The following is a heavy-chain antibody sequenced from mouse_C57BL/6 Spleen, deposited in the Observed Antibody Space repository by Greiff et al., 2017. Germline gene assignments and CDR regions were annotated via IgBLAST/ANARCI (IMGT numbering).Heavy chain of an antibody. Sequence: VQLVESGPGLVAPSQSLSITCTVSGFSLTSYGVDWVRQPPGKGLEWLGVIWGGGSTNYNSALMSRLSISKDNSKSPVFLKMNSLQTDDTAMYYCAKHLDYGSSYGYGYAMDYWGQGTSVTVSS. CDR3: AKHLDYGSSYGYGYAMDY. CDR1: GFSLTSYG. J-gene: IGHJ4*01. CDR2: IWGGGST. V-gene: IGHV2-9*01. D-gene: IGHD1-1*01.